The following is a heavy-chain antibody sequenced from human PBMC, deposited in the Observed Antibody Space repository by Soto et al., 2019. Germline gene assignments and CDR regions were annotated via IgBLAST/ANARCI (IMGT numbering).Heavy chain of an antibody. CDR3: ARDHPHSYGVYYFDY. Sequence: SETLSLTCTVSGGSISSYYWSWIRQPPGKGLEWIGYIYYSGSTNYNPSLKSRVTISIDTSKNQVSLKVNSVTAADTAVYYCARDHPHSYGVYYFDYWGQGTPVTVS. CDR1: GGSISSYY. CDR2: IYYSGST. V-gene: IGHV4-59*01. J-gene: IGHJ4*02. D-gene: IGHD5-18*01.